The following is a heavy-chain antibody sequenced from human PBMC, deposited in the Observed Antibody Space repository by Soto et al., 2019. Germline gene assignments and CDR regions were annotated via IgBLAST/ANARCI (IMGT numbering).Heavy chain of an antibody. CDR3: ARGGRIGENYYYYMDV. CDR2: ISSSSSTI. D-gene: IGHD2-15*01. J-gene: IGHJ6*03. CDR1: GFTFSSYS. Sequence: GGSLRLSCAASGFTFSSYSMNWVRQAPGKGLEWVSYISSSSSTIYYADSVKGRFTISRDNAKNSLYLQMNSLRAEDTAVYYCARGGRIGENYYYYMDVWGKGTTVTVSS. V-gene: IGHV3-48*01.